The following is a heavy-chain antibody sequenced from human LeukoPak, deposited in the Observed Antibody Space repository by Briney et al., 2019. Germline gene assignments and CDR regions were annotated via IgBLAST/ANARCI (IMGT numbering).Heavy chain of an antibody. V-gene: IGHV3-7*01. CDR1: GFTFSSYW. J-gene: IGHJ4*02. CDR2: IKQDGSEK. Sequence: PGGSLRLSCAASGFTFSSYWMSWVRQAPGKRLEWVAHIKQDGSEKYYVESVKGRFTISRGNAKNSLSLQMDSLRADDTAVYYCARDGYNYVLDCWGQGTLVTVSS. D-gene: IGHD5-24*01. CDR3: ARDGYNYVLDC.